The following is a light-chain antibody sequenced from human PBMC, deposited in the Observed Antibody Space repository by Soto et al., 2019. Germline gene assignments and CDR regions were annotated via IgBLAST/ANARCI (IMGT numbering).Light chain of an antibody. CDR1: QSVSSNS. J-gene: IGKJ1*01. CDR2: GAS. V-gene: IGKV3-20*01. CDR3: HQYGGAPWT. Sequence: IVVTQSPCTLSMCPRERGTLSCRASQSVSSNSVAWYQQKPGQAPRLLISGASNRATGTPDRFRGSGSGTDFTLTITILEPEDFAVYYCHQYGGAPWTFGQGTKVDIK.